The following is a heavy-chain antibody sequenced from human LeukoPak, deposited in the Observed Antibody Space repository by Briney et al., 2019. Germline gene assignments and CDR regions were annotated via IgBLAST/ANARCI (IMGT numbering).Heavy chain of an antibody. J-gene: IGHJ4*02. CDR2: IKQDGSDK. CDR1: GFTFSDYW. V-gene: IGHV3-7*01. Sequence: GGSLRLSCAASGFTFSDYWMTWVRQAPGRGLEWVAVIKQDGSDKYYVDSLKGRFTISRDNAKNSLYLQMNSLRGEDTAVYYCAREGYYYDYGSGSYYNLDYWGQGTLVTVSS. D-gene: IGHD3-10*01. CDR3: AREGYYYDYGSGSYYNLDY.